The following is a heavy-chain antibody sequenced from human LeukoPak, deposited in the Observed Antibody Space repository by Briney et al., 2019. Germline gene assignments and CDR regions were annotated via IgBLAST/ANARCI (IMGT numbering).Heavy chain of an antibody. CDR2: IYSGGST. D-gene: IGHD3-22*01. CDR3: ARGGGYYYDSSGP. CDR1: GFTVSTNY. V-gene: IGHV3-66*01. Sequence: GGSLRLSCAASGFTVSTNYMSWVRQAPGKGLEWVSVIYSGGSTDYADSVKGRFTISRDNSKNTLYLQMNSLRAEDTAVYYCARGGGYYYDSSGPWGQGTLVTVSS. J-gene: IGHJ5*02.